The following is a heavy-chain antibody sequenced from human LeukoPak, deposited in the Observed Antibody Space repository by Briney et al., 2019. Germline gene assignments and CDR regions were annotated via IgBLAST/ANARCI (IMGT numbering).Heavy chain of an antibody. J-gene: IGHJ4*02. D-gene: IGHD6-19*01. Sequence: PGGSLRLSCTASGFTFGDYAMSWVRQAPGKGLEWVSYISSSSSTIYYADSVKGRFTISRDNAKNSLFLQMNSLRVEDTAVYYCASYSSGWFSDYWGQGTLVTVSS. CDR3: ASYSSGWFSDY. V-gene: IGHV3-48*01. CDR2: ISSSSSTI. CDR1: GFTFGDYA.